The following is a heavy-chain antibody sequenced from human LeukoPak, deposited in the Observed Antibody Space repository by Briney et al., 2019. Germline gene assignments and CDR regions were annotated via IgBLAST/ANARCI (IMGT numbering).Heavy chain of an antibody. CDR1: GFTVSSNY. CDR3: ARSLGSGNYYFDY. CDR2: MYSGGTS. D-gene: IGHD3-10*01. J-gene: IGHJ4*02. Sequence: GGSLRLSCAASGFTVSSNYMSWVRQAPGKGLEWVSIMYSGGTSYYADSVKGRFTISRDNSKNTLYLQMISLRGEDTAVYYCARSLGSGNYYFDYWGQGTLVTVSS. V-gene: IGHV3-66*01.